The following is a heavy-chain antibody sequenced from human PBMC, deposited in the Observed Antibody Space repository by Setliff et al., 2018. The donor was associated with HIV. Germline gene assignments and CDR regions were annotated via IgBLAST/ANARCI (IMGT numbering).Heavy chain of an antibody. CDR2: ISRSSSRTEI. V-gene: IGHV3-48*04. D-gene: IGHD4-17*01. J-gene: IGHJ6*02. Sequence: GESLKISCAASGFTLSSYYMNWVRQAPGKGLEWVSYISRSSSRTEIYYADSVKGRFTISRDSAKNSLYLQMNSLRAEDTAVYYCARDGTTETTNYYYAMDVWGQGTTVTVSS. CDR3: ARDGTTETTNYYYAMDV. CDR1: GFTLSSYY.